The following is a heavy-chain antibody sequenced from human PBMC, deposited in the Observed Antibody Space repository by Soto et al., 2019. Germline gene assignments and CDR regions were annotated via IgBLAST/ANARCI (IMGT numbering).Heavy chain of an antibody. CDR2: ISGSGGAT. CDR1: GFIFTEYG. V-gene: IGHV3-23*01. D-gene: IGHD3-9*01. J-gene: IGHJ4*02. CDR3: GRLKTGYPLYYFDY. Sequence: EVQLLESGGGVVQPGGSLRLSCAASGFIFTEYGMSWVRQAPGKGLEWVSGISGSGGATYYADSVQGRFTISKDFSKNTLFLQMSGLRAEDTAVSFCGRLKTGYPLYYFDYWGQGSLVTVSS.